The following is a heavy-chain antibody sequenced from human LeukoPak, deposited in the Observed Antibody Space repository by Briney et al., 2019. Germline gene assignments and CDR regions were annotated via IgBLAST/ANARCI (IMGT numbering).Heavy chain of an antibody. V-gene: IGHV3-48*01. CDR2: ISSSSSTI. J-gene: IGHJ4*02. D-gene: IGHD5-24*01. Sequence: GGSLRLSCAASGFTFSSYSMNWVRQAPGKGLEWVSYISSSSSTIYYADSVKGRFTISRDNAKNSRYLQMNSLRAEDRAVYSCARDSRGLQRDYWGQGTLVTVSS. CDR1: GFTFSSYS. CDR3: ARDSRGLQRDY.